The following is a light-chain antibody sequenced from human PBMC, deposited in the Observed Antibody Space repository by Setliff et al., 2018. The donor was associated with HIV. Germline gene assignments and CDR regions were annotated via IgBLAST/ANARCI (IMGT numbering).Light chain of an antibody. CDR3: SSYTSSSLYV. J-gene: IGLJ1*01. CDR1: SSDIGGYSY. CDR2: EVS. Sequence: ALTQPASVSGSPGQSITISCTGTSSDIGGYSYVSWYQQHPGKAPKLIIYEVSNRPSGVSNRFSGSKSGNTASLTISGLQADDEADYYCSSYTSSSLYVFGTGTKVTVL. V-gene: IGLV2-14*01.